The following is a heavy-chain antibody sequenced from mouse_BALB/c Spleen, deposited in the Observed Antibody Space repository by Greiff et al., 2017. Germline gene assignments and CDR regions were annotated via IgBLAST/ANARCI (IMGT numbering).Heavy chain of an antibody. Sequence: DVMLVESGGGLVQPGGSLRLSCATSGFTFSDFYMEWVRQPPGKRLEWIAASRNKANDYTTEYSASVKGRFIVSRDTSQSILYLQMNALRAEDTAIYYCARAPDYGSSEGWYFDVWGAGTTVTVSS. V-gene: IGHV7-1*02. CDR3: ARAPDYGSSEGWYFDV. J-gene: IGHJ1*01. D-gene: IGHD1-1*01. CDR2: SRNKANDYTT. CDR1: GFTFSDFY.